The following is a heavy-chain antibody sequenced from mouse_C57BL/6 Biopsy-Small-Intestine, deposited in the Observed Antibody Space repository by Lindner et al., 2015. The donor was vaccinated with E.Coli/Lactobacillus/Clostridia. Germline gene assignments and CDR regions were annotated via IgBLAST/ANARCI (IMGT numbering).Heavy chain of an antibody. CDR1: GFNIKDDY. D-gene: IGHD2-4*01. CDR2: IDPENGDT. CDR3: ARGLRPPYWYFDV. Sequence: VQLQESGAELVRPGASVKLSCTASGFNIKDDYMHWVKQRPEQGLEWIGWIDPENGDTEYASKFQGKATITADTSSNTAYLQLSSLTSEDTAVYYCARGLRPPYWYFDVWGTGTTVTVSS. J-gene: IGHJ1*03. V-gene: IGHV14-4*01.